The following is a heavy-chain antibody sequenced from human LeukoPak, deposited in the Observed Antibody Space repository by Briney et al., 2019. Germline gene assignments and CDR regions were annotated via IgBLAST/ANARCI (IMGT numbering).Heavy chain of an antibody. CDR3: ARDYYDSSGYLYYGMDV. Sequence: ASVKVSGKASGYTFTSYDINWVRQATGQGLEWMGWMNPNSGNTGYAQKFQGRVTMTRNTSISTAYMELSSLRSEDTAVYYCARDYYDSSGYLYYGMDVWGQGTTVTVSS. D-gene: IGHD3-22*01. CDR1: GYTFTSYD. V-gene: IGHV1-8*01. J-gene: IGHJ6*02. CDR2: MNPNSGNT.